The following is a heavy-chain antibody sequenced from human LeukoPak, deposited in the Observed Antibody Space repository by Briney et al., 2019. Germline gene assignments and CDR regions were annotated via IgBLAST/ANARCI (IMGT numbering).Heavy chain of an antibody. D-gene: IGHD3-10*01. CDR1: GYTFTSYG. V-gene: IGHV1-18*01. Sequence: ASVKVSCKASGYTFTSYGISWVRQAPGQGLEWMGWISAYNGNTNYAQKLQGRVTMTTDTSTSTAYMELRSLRSDDTAVYYCARVAEGLILWFGDLDYWGQGTLVTVSS. CDR3: ARVAEGLILWFGDLDY. J-gene: IGHJ4*02. CDR2: ISAYNGNT.